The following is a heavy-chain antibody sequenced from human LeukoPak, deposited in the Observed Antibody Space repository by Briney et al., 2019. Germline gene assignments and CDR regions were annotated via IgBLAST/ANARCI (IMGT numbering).Heavy chain of an antibody. J-gene: IGHJ6*03. CDR2: INWNGGST. Sequence: GGSLRLSCAASGFTFSSYSMNWVRQAPGKGLEWVSGINWNGGSTGYADSVKGRFTISRDNAKNSLYLQMNSLRAEDTALYYCARSTVTTSLYDYYYYYYMDVWGKGTTVTVSS. CDR3: ARSTVTTSLYDYYYYYYMDV. D-gene: IGHD4-11*01. V-gene: IGHV3-20*04. CDR1: GFTFSSYS.